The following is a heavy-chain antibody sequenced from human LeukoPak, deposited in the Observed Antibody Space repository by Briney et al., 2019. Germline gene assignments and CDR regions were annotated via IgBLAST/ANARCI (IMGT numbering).Heavy chain of an antibody. V-gene: IGHV3-48*03. D-gene: IGHD6-13*01. CDR2: ISSSGTTI. CDR3: ARVPGYSSSWSRFDP. J-gene: IGHJ5*02. Sequence: GSLRLSCASSGFTFSSYDMNWVRQAPGKGLEWVSYISSSGTTIYYADSVKGRSTISRDNAKNSLYLQMNSLRAEDTAVYYCARVPGYSSSWSRFDPWGQGTLVTVSS. CDR1: GFTFSSYD.